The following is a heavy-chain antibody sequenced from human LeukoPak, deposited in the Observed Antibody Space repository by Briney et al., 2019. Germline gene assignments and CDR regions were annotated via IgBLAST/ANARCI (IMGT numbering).Heavy chain of an antibody. CDR2: IDPKSGGT. D-gene: IGHD3-16*01. CDR3: ARGGAWGDREVDY. J-gene: IGHJ4*02. CDR1: AYTFIAYY. Sequence: ASVKVSCKASAYTFIAYYMHWVRQAPGQGLEWMGRIDPKSGGTIYAEKFQGRVTMTRDTSISTAYMDLSRLTSDDTAVYYCARGGAWGDREVDYWSQGSLVTVSS. V-gene: IGHV1-2*06.